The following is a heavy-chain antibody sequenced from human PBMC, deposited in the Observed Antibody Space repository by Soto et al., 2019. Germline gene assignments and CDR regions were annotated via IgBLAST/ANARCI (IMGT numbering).Heavy chain of an antibody. CDR2: IIPMLGTA. Sequence: QVQLVQSGAEVKKPGSSVKVSCKASGGTFSSYAITWVRQAPEEGLEWMGGIIPMLGTANYAQRFQGRVTISADESTSTAYMELISLRSEDTAVYYCATSRSYSCSWYGRYFDYWGQGTLVTVSS. CDR3: ATSRSYSCSWYGRYFDY. J-gene: IGHJ4*02. D-gene: IGHD6-13*01. V-gene: IGHV1-69*01. CDR1: GGTFSSYA.